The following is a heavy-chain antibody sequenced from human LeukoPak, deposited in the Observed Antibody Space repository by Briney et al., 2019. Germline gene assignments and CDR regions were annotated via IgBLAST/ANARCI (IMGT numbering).Heavy chain of an antibody. J-gene: IGHJ6*04. CDR2: IKQDGSEK. V-gene: IGHV3-7*03. CDR1: GFTFSSYW. CDR3: ARDFLAFTSIYGMDV. Sequence: GGSLRLSCAASGFTFSSYWMSWVRQAPGKGLEWVANIKQDGSEKYYVDSVKGRFTISRDNAKNSLYLQMSSLRAEDTAVYYCARDFLAFTSIYGMDVWGKGTTVTVSS.